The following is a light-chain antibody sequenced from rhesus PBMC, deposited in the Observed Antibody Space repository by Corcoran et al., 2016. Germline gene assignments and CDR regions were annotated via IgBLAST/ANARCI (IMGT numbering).Light chain of an antibody. Sequence: DIQMTQSPSSLSASVGDTVTITCRASQGISSYLAWYQQKPGKNPKLLIFKASPLQSGVPSRFIGSGSGTDFTLTISNLQPEDFATYYCQLNKSYPLTFGGGTKVEFK. J-gene: IGKJ4*01. CDR3: QLNKSYPLT. CDR2: KAS. CDR1: QGISSY. V-gene: IGKV1-25*01.